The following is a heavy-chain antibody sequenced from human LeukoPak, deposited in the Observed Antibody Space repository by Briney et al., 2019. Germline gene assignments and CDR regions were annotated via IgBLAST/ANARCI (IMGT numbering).Heavy chain of an antibody. CDR3: ARFGPDAFDI. CDR2: IGTVGDT. J-gene: IGHJ3*02. CDR1: GFTFSDYD. D-gene: IGHD3-16*01. Sequence: GGSLRLSCAASGFTFSDYDMHWVRQVTGRGLEWVSTIGTVGDTYYRDSVEGRFTISRENANNSLYLQMNSLRGGDTAVYYCARFGPDAFDIWGPGTMVTVSS. V-gene: IGHV3-13*01.